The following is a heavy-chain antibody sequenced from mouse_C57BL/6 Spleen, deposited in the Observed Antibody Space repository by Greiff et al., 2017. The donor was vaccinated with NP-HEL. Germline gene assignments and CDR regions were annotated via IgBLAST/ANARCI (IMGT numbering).Heavy chain of an antibody. J-gene: IGHJ2*01. V-gene: IGHV14-1*01. CDR1: GFNIKDYY. CDR3: TTYPFITTVVAFDY. CDR2: IDPEDGDT. Sequence: VQLQQSGAELVRPGASVKLSCTASGFNIKDYYMHWVKQRPEQGLEWIGRIDPEDGDTEYAPKFQGKATMTADTSSNTAYLQLSSLTSEDTAVYYCTTYPFITTVVAFDYWGQGTTLTVSS. D-gene: IGHD1-1*01.